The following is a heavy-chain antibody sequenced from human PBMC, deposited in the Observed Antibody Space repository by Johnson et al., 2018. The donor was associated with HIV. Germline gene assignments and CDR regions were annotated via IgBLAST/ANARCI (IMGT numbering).Heavy chain of an antibody. CDR3: TVRISMILALTRRDQDI. Sequence: VQLVESGGGLVQPGGSLRLSCAASGFTFSNAWMRWVRQAPGKGLEWVGRINSKTDGGTTAYSAPVQRAITISRDDPKNTLYLQMNSLKTEDSAVYYCTVRISMILALTRRDQDIWGQGTMVTVSS. D-gene: IGHD3-22*01. CDR2: INSKTDGGTT. CDR1: GFTFSNAW. J-gene: IGHJ3*02. V-gene: IGHV3-15*01.